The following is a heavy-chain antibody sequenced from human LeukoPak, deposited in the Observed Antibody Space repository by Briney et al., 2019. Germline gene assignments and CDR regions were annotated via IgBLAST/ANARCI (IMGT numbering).Heavy chain of an antibody. V-gene: IGHV3-30*18. CDR3: AKDWTGDIDY. CDR1: GFTFSSYG. J-gene: IGHJ4*02. D-gene: IGHD3/OR15-3a*01. CDR2: ISYDGSNK. Sequence: GGSLRLSCAASGFTFSSYGMHWVRQAPGKGLEWVAVISYDGSNKYYADSVKGRFTISRDNSKNTLYLQMNSLRAEDTAVYYCAKDWTGDIDYWGQGTLVTVSS.